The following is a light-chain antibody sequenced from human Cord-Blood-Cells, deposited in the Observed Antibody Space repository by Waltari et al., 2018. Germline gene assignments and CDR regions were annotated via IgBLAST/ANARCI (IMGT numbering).Light chain of an antibody. CDR1: SSNIGRNT. CDR3: AAWDDSLNGVV. J-gene: IGLJ2*01. Sequence: QSVLTQPPSASGTPGQRVTISCSGSSSNIGRNTVNWYQQLPGTAPKPLSYSNNQRPSGVPDRFSGSKSGTSASLAISGLQSEDEADYYCAAWDDSLNGVVFGGGTKLTVL. V-gene: IGLV1-44*01. CDR2: SNN.